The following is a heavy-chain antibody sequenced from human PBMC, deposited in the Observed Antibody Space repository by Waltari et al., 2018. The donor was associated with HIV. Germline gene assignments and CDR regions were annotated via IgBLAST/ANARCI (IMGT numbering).Heavy chain of an antibody. CDR1: TFKFRGYW. CDR3: ARDSRGYTYRYDSFDI. V-gene: IGHV3-7*01. Sequence: EVQLVESGGGLVQPGGSLKISCRASTFKFRGYWMAWVRQAPGKGMEWVANVKGDGSEKYYADSVKGRFTISRDNAKNSLSLQMNSLRVEDTAVYYCARDSRGYTYRYDSFDIWGQGTMVTVSS. CDR2: VKGDGSEK. D-gene: IGHD5-18*01. J-gene: IGHJ3*02.